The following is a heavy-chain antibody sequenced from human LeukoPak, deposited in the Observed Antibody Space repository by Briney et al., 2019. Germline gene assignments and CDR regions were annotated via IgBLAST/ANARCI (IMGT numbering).Heavy chain of an antibody. CDR2: VYSGGST. D-gene: IGHD3-9*01. J-gene: IGHJ4*02. Sequence: PGGSLRLSCAASGFTVSSNYMSWVRQAPGKGLEWVSVVYSGGSTYYADSVKGRFTISRDNSKNTLYLQMNSLRAEDTAVYYCARWRPYYDILTGFLASDYWGQGTLVTVSS. CDR3: ARWRPYYDILTGFLASDY. V-gene: IGHV3-53*01. CDR1: GFTVSSNY.